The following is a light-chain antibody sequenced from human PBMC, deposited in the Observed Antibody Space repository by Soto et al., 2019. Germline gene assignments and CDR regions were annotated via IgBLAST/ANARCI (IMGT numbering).Light chain of an antibody. V-gene: IGKV4-1*01. CDR3: QEYFTSPWT. CDR2: WPS. Sequence: DIVMTQSPDSLAVSLGERATFNCKSSQSILDRSKNKYYLAWYQQKSGQPPNLLIYWPSLRESGVPDRFTGSGSGTDFTLTISSLQAEDVAVYYGQEYFTSPWTFGQGAKVEIK. CDR1: QSILDRSKNKYY. J-gene: IGKJ1*01.